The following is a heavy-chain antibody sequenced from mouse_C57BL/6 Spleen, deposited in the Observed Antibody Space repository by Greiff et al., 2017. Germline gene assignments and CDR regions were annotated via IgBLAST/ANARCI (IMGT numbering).Heavy chain of an antibody. CDR1: GYSITSGYY. CDR3: ARDDPYYYGSSYDPINYAMDY. CDR2: ISYDGSN. V-gene: IGHV3-6*01. D-gene: IGHD1-1*01. Sequence: VQLQQSGPGLVKPSQSLSLTCSVTGYSITSGYYWNWIRQFPGNKLEWMGYISYDGSNNYNPSLKNRISITRDTSKNQFFLKLNSVTTEDTATYYCARDDPYYYGSSYDPINYAMDYWGQGTSVTVSS. J-gene: IGHJ4*01.